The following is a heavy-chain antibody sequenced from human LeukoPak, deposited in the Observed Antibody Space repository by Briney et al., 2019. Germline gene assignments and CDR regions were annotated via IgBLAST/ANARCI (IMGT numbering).Heavy chain of an antibody. CDR2: INHSGST. V-gene: IGHV4-34*01. Sequence: SETLSLTCAVYGGSFSGYYWSWIPQPPGKGLEWIGEINHSGSTNYNPSLKSRVTISAATSKHQFYLKLRSVTAADTAVYYCARGPQEPANEAYCGGDCSLAPDFDYWGQGSLVTVSS. CDR1: GGSFSGYY. CDR3: ARGPQEPANEAYCGGDCSLAPDFDY. J-gene: IGHJ4*02. D-gene: IGHD2-21*02.